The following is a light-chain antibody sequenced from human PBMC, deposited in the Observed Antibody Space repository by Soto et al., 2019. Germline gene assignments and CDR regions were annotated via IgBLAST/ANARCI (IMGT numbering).Light chain of an antibody. CDR3: QQHGSSPRT. CDR2: GAS. V-gene: IGKV3-20*01. CDR1: QSVSSN. J-gene: IGKJ1*01. Sequence: EIVMTQSPDTLSLSPGERATRSCRASQSVSSNLAWYQQKPGQAPRLLIYGASSRATGIPDRFSGSGSGTDFTLTISRLEPEDLVVYYCQQHGSSPRTFGQGTKVDI.